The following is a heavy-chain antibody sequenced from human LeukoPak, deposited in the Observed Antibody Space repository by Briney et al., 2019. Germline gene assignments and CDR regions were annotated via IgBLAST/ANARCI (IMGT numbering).Heavy chain of an antibody. CDR1: GFTFADYA. Sequence: PGGSLRLSCTTSGFTFADYAMSWVRQAPGKGLEWVGFIRSKAYGGTTQYAASVKGRFTISRDDSKSIAYLQMSSLKTEDTAVYYCTRVRSGNDFDYWGQGTLVTVSS. CDR2: IRSKAYGGTT. J-gene: IGHJ4*02. V-gene: IGHV3-49*04. D-gene: IGHD3-10*01. CDR3: TRVRSGNDFDY.